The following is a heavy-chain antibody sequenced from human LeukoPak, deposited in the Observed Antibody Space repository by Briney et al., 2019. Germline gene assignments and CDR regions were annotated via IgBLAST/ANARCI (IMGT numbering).Heavy chain of an antibody. CDR3: ARLTVGVVTAKFDY. Sequence: SETLSLTCTVSGGSINSYYWSWIRQPPGKGLEWIGYIYYSGSTDYNPSLKSRVTISVDTSKNQFSLKLSSVTAADTAVYYCARLTVGVVTAKFDYWGQGTLVTVSS. CDR2: IYYSGST. D-gene: IGHD2-21*02. V-gene: IGHV4-59*08. CDR1: GGSINSYY. J-gene: IGHJ4*02.